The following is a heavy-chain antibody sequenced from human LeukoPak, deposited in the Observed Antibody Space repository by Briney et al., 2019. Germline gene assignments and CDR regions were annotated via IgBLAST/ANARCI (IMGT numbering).Heavy chain of an antibody. CDR3: ARAGPTGSDY. J-gene: IGHJ4*02. Sequence: SETLSLTCTVSGASISSYYWSWIRQPPGKGLEWIGYIYYSGSTNYNPSLKSRVTISVDTSKNQFSLRLSPVTAADTAVYYCARAGPTGSDYWGQGTLVTVSS. CDR2: IYYSGST. D-gene: IGHD1-14*01. V-gene: IGHV4-59*01. CDR1: GASISSYY.